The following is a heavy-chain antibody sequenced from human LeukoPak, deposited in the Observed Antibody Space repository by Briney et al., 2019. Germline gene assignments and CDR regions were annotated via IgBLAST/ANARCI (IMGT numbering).Heavy chain of an antibody. CDR3: ASGRQQLAHYGMDV. CDR1: SGSISTNNW. J-gene: IGHJ6*02. CDR2: IFHEGLT. Sequence: SETLSLTCTVSSGSISTNNWWSWVRQSPAKGLEWIGEIFHEGLTNYNPSLKSRATISIDKSKSQFSLRLTSVTAADTAVYYCASGRQQLAHYGMDVWGQGTTVTVS. D-gene: IGHD6-13*01. V-gene: IGHV4-4*02.